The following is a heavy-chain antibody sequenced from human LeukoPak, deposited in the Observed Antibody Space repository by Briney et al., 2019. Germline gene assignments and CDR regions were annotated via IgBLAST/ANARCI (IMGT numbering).Heavy chain of an antibody. CDR2: IKQDGSEE. Sequence: PGGSLRPSSAASGFTSSSYWMSWLRQDTGKGLEWVANIKQDGSEEYYVDSVKGRFTISRDNAKTSLYLQMNSLRVEDTAVCYCARAKEAGFDPWGQGILVTVSS. CDR1: GFTSSSYW. V-gene: IGHV3-7*01. J-gene: IGHJ5*02. CDR3: ARAKEAGFDP.